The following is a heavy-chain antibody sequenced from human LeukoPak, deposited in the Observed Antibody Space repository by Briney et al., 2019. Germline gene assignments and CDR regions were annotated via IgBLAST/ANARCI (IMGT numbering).Heavy chain of an antibody. CDR1: GASISSYY. Sequence: PSETLSLTCSVSGASISSYYWTWIRQAPGKGLEWIGYTHYSGNTNYNPSLKSRVTLSVVTSRNQLSLELSSVTAADTAVYYCARDVYDSSGYYLGIDPWGQGTLVTVSS. CDR3: ARDVYDSSGYYLGIDP. J-gene: IGHJ5*02. V-gene: IGHV4-59*01. D-gene: IGHD3-22*01. CDR2: THYSGNT.